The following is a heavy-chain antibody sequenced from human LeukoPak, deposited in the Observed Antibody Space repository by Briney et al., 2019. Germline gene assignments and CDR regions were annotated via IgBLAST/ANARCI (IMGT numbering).Heavy chain of an antibody. Sequence: PGGSLRLSCAASGFTFSSYSMSWVRQAPGKGLEWVSSISSSSSYIYYADSVKGRFTTFRDNAKNSLYLQMNSLRVEDTAVYYCARWRYSGYDYDYWGQGTLVTVSS. CDR3: ARWRYSGYDYDY. D-gene: IGHD5-12*01. CDR2: ISSSSSYI. J-gene: IGHJ4*02. V-gene: IGHV3-21*01. CDR1: GFTFSSYS.